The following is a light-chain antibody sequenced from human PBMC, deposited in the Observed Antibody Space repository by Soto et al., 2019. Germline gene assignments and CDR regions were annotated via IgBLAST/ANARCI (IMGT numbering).Light chain of an antibody. J-gene: IGLJ1*01. Sequence: QSALTQPASVSGSPGQSITISCTGTRSDVGGYNYVYWHQQHPGKAPKLMIYDVTNRPSGVSDRFSGSKSGKTASLTISGLQAEDEDDYYCSSYTSSSTYVFGAGTKLTVL. V-gene: IGLV2-14*01. CDR2: DVT. CDR3: SSYTSSSTYV. CDR1: RSDVGGYNY.